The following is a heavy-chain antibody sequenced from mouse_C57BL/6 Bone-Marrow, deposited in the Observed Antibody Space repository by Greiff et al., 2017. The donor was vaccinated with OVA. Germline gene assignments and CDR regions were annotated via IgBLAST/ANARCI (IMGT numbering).Heavy chain of an antibody. CDR3: ARRTFYFDY. J-gene: IGHJ2*01. CDR2: IDPSDSET. CDR1: GYTFTSYW. Sequence: VQLQQPGAELVRPGSSVKLSCKASGYTFTSYWRNGGKERRIQGRERIGNIDPSDSETHYNQKFKDKATLTVDKSSSTAYMQLSSLTSEDSAVYYCARRTFYFDYGGQGTTLTVSS. V-gene: IGHV1-52*01.